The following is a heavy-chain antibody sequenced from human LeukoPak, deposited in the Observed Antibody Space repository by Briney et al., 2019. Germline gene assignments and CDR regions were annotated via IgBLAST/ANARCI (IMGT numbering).Heavy chain of an antibody. Sequence: ASVKVSCKASGGTFSSYAISWVRQAPGQGLEWMGRIIPILGIANYAQKFQGRVTITADKSTSTAYMELSSLRSEDTAVYYCARVRMVRGAHGRFFDYWGQGTLVTVSS. CDR3: ARVRMVRGAHGRFFDY. CDR2: IIPILGIA. V-gene: IGHV1-69*04. D-gene: IGHD3-10*01. J-gene: IGHJ4*02. CDR1: GGTFSSYA.